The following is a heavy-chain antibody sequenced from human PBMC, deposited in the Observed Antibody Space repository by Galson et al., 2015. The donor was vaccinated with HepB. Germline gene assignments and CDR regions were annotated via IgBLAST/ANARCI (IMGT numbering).Heavy chain of an antibody. CDR3: ARSVSYYGSGGYSPY. Sequence: SVKVSCKASGYTFISHGINWVRQAPGQGLEWLGWISANNDNTNFAQKFQGRVTMTTDRSTNTAYMELRILRSDDTAVYYCARSVSYYGSGGYSPYWGQGTLVTVSS. CDR2: ISANNDNT. V-gene: IGHV1-18*01. D-gene: IGHD3-10*01. CDR1: GYTFISHG. J-gene: IGHJ4*02.